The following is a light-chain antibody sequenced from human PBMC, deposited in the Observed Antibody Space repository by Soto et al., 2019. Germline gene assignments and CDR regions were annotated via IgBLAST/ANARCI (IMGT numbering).Light chain of an antibody. CDR2: EVR. CDR3: SSYTTSSAVV. CDR1: SRDVGAYKY. V-gene: IGLV2-14*01. J-gene: IGLJ1*01. Sequence: QSVLTQPASVSGSPGQSITISCTGTSRDVGAYKYVSWYQQHAGRAPQLIIFEVRNRPSGVSNRFSGSKSGNTASLTIPGLQAEDEADYYCSSYTTSSAVVFGTGTKVTVL.